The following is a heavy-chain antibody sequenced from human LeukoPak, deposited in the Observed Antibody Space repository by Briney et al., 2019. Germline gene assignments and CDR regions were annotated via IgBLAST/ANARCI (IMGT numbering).Heavy chain of an antibody. V-gene: IGHV1-69*04. CDR3: ARERLKRITIFVVVTPYYFDY. CDR2: IIPILGIA. Sequence: SVKVSCKASGATFSIYAISWVRQAPGQGHEWMGRIIPILGIANYAQKFQGRVTITAEKSTSTAYIELSSLRSEDTAVYYFARERLKRITIFVVVTPYYFDYWGQGTLVTVSS. CDR1: GATFSIYA. D-gene: IGHD3-3*01. J-gene: IGHJ4*02.